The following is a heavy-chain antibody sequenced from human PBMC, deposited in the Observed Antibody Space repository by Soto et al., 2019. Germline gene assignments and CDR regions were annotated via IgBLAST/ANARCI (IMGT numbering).Heavy chain of an antibody. CDR2: ISGSGNST. J-gene: IGHJ4*02. CDR3: VRDDVGVGIDY. Sequence: PGGSLRLSCAASGFTFSSYAMHWVRQAPGKGLEWVSDISGSGNSTYYADSVKGRFTISRDNAKNTVYLQMNSLRAEDTAVYYCVRDDVGVGIDYWGLGTLVTVSS. D-gene: IGHD1-26*01. V-gene: IGHV3-74*01. CDR1: GFTFSSYA.